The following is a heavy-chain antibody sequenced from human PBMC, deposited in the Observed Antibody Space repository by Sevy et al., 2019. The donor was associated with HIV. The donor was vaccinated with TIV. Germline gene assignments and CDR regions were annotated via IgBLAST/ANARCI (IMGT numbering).Heavy chain of an antibody. CDR3: ARKSLGFDP. J-gene: IGHJ5*02. CDR2: INHSGYT. Sequence: SENLSLTCAIYGRSFSGYYWSWIRQFPGKGLEWIGEINHSGYTNYKPSLKSRVTISVDTSNNQFALKVSSVTAADTAVYYCARKSLGFDPWGQGTLVTVSS. V-gene: IGHV4-34*01. CDR1: GRSFSGYY.